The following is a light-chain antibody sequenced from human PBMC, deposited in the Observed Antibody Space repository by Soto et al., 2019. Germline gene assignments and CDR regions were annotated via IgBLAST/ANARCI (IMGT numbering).Light chain of an antibody. J-gene: IGLJ3*02. V-gene: IGLV2-23*01. CDR1: DLGSYNL. CDR2: EGS. CDR3: CSYARSSSSWV. Sequence: QSALTQPASVSGSPGQSITISCSDLGSYNLVSWFQQHPGKAPKLMIYEGSKRPSGVSNRFSGSKSGNTASLAISGLQAEDEADYYCCSYARSSSSWVFGGGTKVTVL.